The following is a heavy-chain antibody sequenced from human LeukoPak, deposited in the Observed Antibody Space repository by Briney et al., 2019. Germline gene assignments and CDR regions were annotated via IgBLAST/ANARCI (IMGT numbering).Heavy chain of an antibody. V-gene: IGHV3-7*03. Sequence: GGSLRLSCAASGFTFSSYWMSWVRQAPGKGLEWVANIKQDGSEKYYVDSVKGRFTISRDNAKNSLYLQMNTLRAEDTAVYFCASLGSTWYLYYFDYWGQGTLVPSPQ. CDR2: IKQDGSEK. CDR3: ASLGSTWYLYYFDY. CDR1: GFTFSSYW. J-gene: IGHJ4*02. D-gene: IGHD6-13*01.